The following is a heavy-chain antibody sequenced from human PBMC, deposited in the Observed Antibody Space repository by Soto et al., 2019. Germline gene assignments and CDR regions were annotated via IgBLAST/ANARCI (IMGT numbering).Heavy chain of an antibody. CDR3: AKTDYDYVWGSYLSFDP. CDR2: INHSGST. Sequence: PSETLSLTCAVYGGSFSGYYWSWIRQPPGKGLEWIGEINHSGSTNYNPSLKSRVTISVDTSKNQFSLKLSSVTAADTAVYYCAKTDYDYVWGSYLSFDPWGQGTLVTVSS. CDR1: GGSFSGYY. J-gene: IGHJ5*02. D-gene: IGHD3-16*02. V-gene: IGHV4-34*01.